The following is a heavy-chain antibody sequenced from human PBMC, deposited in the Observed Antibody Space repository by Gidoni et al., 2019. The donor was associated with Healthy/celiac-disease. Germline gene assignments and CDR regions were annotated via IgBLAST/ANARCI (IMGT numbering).Heavy chain of an antibody. V-gene: IGHV2-5*01. CDR1: GFSLSTSGVG. Sequence: QITLKESGPTLVKPTQTLTLTCTFSGFSLSTSGVGVGWIRQPPGKALEWLALIYWNDDKRYSPSLKSRLTITKDTSKNQVVLTMTNMDPVDTATYYCAHREYQPLLKYYFDYWGQGTLVTVSS. D-gene: IGHD2-2*01. CDR3: AHREYQPLLKYYFDY. CDR2: IYWNDDK. J-gene: IGHJ4*02.